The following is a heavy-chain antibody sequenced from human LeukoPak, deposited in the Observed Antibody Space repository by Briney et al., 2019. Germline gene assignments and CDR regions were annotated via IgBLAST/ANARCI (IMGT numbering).Heavy chain of an antibody. D-gene: IGHD6-19*01. V-gene: IGHV3-30-3*01. Sequence: GRSLRLSCAASGFTFSSYAMHWARQAPGKGLEWVAVISYDGSNKYYADSVKGRFTISRDNSKNTLYLQMNSLRAEDTAVYYCARVSGSKAFDYWGQGTLVTVSS. CDR2: ISYDGSNK. CDR1: GFTFSSYA. CDR3: ARVSGSKAFDY. J-gene: IGHJ4*02.